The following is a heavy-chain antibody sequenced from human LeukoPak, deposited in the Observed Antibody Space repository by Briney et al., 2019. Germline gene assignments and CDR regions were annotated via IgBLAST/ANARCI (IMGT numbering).Heavy chain of an antibody. D-gene: IGHD6-13*01. Sequence: SETLSLTCAVYGASFNAYYWSWIRQPPEKGLEWIGEINRSGYTNYNPSLKSRVTISVDTSKNQFSLNLSSVTAADTAVYYCARLYSSGWSAFDYWGQGTLVTVSS. J-gene: IGHJ4*02. CDR3: ARLYSSGWSAFDY. CDR1: GASFNAYY. CDR2: INRSGYT. V-gene: IGHV4-34*01.